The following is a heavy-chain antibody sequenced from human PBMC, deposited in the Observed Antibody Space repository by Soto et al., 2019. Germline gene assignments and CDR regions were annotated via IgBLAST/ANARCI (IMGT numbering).Heavy chain of an antibody. CDR2: ISGSGGST. V-gene: IGHV3-23*01. D-gene: IGHD3-22*01. Sequence: GGSLRLSCAASGFTFSSYATSWVRQAPGKGLEWVSAISGSGGSTYYADSVKGRFTISRDNSKNTLYLQMNTLRAEDTAVYYCAIQSSGFSSDYWGQGTLVTVSS. J-gene: IGHJ4*02. CDR3: AIQSSGFSSDY. CDR1: GFTFSSYA.